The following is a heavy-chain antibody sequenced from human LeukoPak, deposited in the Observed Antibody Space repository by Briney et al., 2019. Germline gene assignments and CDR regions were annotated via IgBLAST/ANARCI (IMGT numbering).Heavy chain of an antibody. J-gene: IGHJ4*02. V-gene: IGHV4-39*01. D-gene: IGHD3-10*01. CDR2: IFYSGST. CDR3: ARQPPYGSGNER. CDR1: GGSISCSSYY. Sequence: KPSETLSLTCTVSGGSISCSSYYWGWIRQPPGKGLEWIVSIFYSGSTYYTPSLKSRVNISVDTSKNQFSLKLSSVTAADTAVYYCARQPPYGSGNERWGQGTLVTVSS.